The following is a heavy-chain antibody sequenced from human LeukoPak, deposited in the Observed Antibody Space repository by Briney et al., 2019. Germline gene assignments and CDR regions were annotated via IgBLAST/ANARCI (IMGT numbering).Heavy chain of an antibody. CDR1: GFMFSDYA. Sequence: PGGSLRLSCADSGFMFSDYAMRWVRQAPGKELEWVSVIYSGGSTYYADSVKGRFAISRDNSKNTLYLQMNSLRAEDTAVYYCAKDLGSSWTRLDYWGPRTLVTVSS. J-gene: IGHJ4*02. D-gene: IGHD5-12*01. V-gene: IGHV3-23*03. CDR2: IYSGGST. CDR3: AKDLGSSWTRLDY.